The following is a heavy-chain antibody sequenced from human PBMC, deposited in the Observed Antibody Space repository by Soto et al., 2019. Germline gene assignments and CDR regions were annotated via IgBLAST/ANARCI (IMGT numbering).Heavy chain of an antibody. V-gene: IGHV1-2*04. CDR1: GYSFTDYH. CDR2: INPKSGGT. D-gene: IGHD2-8*01. J-gene: IGHJ6*02. CDR3: ARGDSTDCSNGVCSFFYNHDMDV. Sequence: ASVKVSCKASGYSFTDYHIHWVRQAPGQGLEWLGRINPKSGGTSTAQKFQGWVTMTTDTSNSTASMELTRLTSDDTAIYYCARGDSTDCSNGVCSFFYNHDMDVWGQGTTVTVSS.